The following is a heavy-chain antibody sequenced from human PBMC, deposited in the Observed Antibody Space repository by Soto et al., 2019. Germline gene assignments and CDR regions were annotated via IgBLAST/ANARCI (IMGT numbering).Heavy chain of an antibody. V-gene: IGHV1-18*01. D-gene: IGHD1-26*01. CDR1: GYIFTSYA. CDR2: ITPYNGNR. CDR3: ARGGVGSTSAWFDP. Sequence: QVQLVQSGAEVKKPGASVTVSCKASGYIFTSYAISWVRQAPGQGLEWMGWITPYNGNRNYAQKLQGRVTMTADTXXSTAYMELRSLRSDDTAVYYCARGGVGSTSAWFDPWGQGTLVTVSS. J-gene: IGHJ5*02.